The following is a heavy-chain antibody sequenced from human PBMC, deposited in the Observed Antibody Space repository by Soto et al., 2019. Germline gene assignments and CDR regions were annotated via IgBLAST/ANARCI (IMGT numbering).Heavy chain of an antibody. Sequence: SETLSLTCAVYGGSFSGYYWSWIRQPPGKGLEWIGEINHSGSTNYNPSLKSRVTISVDTSKNQFSLKLSSVTAADTAVYYCARGRRNPRYFDYWGQGTLVTVPS. CDR3: ARGRRNPRYFDY. V-gene: IGHV4-34*01. CDR2: INHSGST. J-gene: IGHJ4*02. CDR1: GGSFSGYY.